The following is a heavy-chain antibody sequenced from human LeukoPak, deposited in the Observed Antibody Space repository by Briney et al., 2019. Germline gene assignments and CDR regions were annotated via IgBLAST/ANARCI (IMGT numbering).Heavy chain of an antibody. D-gene: IGHD2-2*01. CDR3: ARYLQHLSQVPAAFRNAFDI. Sequence: KPSQTLSLTCTVSGGSISSGDYYWSWIRQPPAKGLEWIGYIYYSGSTYYNPSLKSRATISVDTSKNQFSLKLSSVTAADTAVYYCARYLQHLSQVPAAFRNAFDIWGQGTMVTVSS. CDR1: GGSISSGDYY. CDR2: IYYSGST. V-gene: IGHV4-30-4*08. J-gene: IGHJ3*02.